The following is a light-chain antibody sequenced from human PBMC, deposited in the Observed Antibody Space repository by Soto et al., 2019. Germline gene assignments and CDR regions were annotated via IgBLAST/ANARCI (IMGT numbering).Light chain of an antibody. J-gene: IGKJ1*01. CDR1: QGIRND. Sequence: AIPMTQSPSSLSASVGDRVTITCRASQGIRNDLGWYQQKPGKAPKLLSYAASSLQSGVPSRFSGSGSGTDFTLTISSLQPEDFATYYCLQDYNYPRTFGQGTKVEIK. CDR2: AAS. CDR3: LQDYNYPRT. V-gene: IGKV1-6*01.